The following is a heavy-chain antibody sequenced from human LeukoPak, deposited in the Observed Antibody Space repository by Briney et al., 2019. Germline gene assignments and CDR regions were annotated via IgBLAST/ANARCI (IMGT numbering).Heavy chain of an antibody. V-gene: IGHV4-59*01. CDR1: GGSISSYY. D-gene: IGHD5-18*01. CDR3: ARVIPSIQLWSHPLYYFDY. Sequence: SETLSLTCTVSGGSISSYYWSWIRQPPGKELEWIVYIYYSGSTNYNPSLKSRVTISVDTSKNQFSLKLSSVTAADTAVYYCARVIPSIQLWSHPLYYFDYWGQGTLVTVST. CDR2: IYYSGST. J-gene: IGHJ4*02.